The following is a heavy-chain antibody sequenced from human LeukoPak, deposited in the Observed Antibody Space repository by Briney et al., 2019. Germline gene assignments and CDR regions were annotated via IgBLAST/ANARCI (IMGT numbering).Heavy chain of an antibody. J-gene: IGHJ4*02. CDR3: AKADYGDYDPLFDY. CDR1: GFTFDDYA. D-gene: IGHD4-17*01. Sequence: GRSLRLSCAASGFTFDDYAMHWVRQAPGKGLEWVSGISWNSGSIGYADSVKGRFTISRDNAKNSLYLQMNSLRAEDTALYYCAKADYGDYDPLFDYWGQGTLVTVSS. V-gene: IGHV3-9*01. CDR2: ISWNSGSI.